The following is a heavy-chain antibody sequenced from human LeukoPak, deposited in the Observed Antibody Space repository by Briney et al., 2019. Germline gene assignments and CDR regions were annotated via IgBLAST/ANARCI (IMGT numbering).Heavy chain of an antibody. D-gene: IGHD4/OR15-4a*01. Sequence: SETLSLTCTVSGGSISSGGYYWTWIPQHPGKGLKWIGYIYYSGSTYYNPSLKSRVTISLDTSKRQFSLKLTSVTAADTAVYYCAREDGTVVDAFDIWGQGTMVTVSS. V-gene: IGHV4-31*03. J-gene: IGHJ3*02. CDR1: GGSISSGGYY. CDR2: IYYSGST. CDR3: AREDGTVVDAFDI.